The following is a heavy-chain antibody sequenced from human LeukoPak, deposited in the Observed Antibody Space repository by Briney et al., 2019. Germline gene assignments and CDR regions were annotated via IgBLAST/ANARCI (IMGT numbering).Heavy chain of an antibody. CDR3: ARVGSFLEWLSYYYYGMDV. CDR2: INPNSGGT. CDR1: GYTFTVYY. J-gene: IGHJ6*02. V-gene: IGHV1-2*06. Sequence: ASVTVSCTASGYTFTVYYMHWVRQATGQGLEWMGRINPNSGGTNYAQKFQGRVTMTRDTSISTAYMEPSRLRSDDTAVYYCARVGSFLEWLSYYYYGMDVWGQGTTVTVSS. D-gene: IGHD3-3*01.